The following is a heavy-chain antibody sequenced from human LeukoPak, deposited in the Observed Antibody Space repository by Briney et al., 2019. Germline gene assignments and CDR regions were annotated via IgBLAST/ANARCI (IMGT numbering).Heavy chain of an antibody. CDR1: GGTFSSYA. D-gene: IGHD3-22*01. Sequence: ASVKVSCKASGGTFSSYAISWVRQAPGQGLEWMGWISAYNGNTNYAQKLQGRVTMTTDTSTSTAYVKLRSLRSDDTAVYYCASSSGYYIYDYWGQGTLVTVSS. CDR3: ASSSGYYIYDY. V-gene: IGHV1-18*01. J-gene: IGHJ4*02. CDR2: ISAYNGNT.